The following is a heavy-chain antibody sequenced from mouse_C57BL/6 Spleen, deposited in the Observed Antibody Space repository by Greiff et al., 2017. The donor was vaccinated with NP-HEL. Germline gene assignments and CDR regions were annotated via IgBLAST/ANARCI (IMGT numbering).Heavy chain of an antibody. CDR3: TRPTTVVDYWYFDV. CDR2: IDPETGGT. V-gene: IGHV1-15*01. Sequence: VQLQQSGAELVRPGASVTLSCKASGYTFTDYEMHWVKQTPVHGLEWIGAIDPETGGTAYNQKFKGKAILTADKSSSTAYMELRSLTSEDSAVYYCTRPTTVVDYWYFDVWGTGTTVTVSS. CDR1: GYTFTDYE. D-gene: IGHD1-1*01. J-gene: IGHJ1*03.